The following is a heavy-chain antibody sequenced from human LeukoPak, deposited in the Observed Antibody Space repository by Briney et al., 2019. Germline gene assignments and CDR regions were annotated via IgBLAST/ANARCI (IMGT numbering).Heavy chain of an antibody. CDR1: GGSISSGSYY. CDR2: IYTSGST. V-gene: IGHV4-61*02. CDR3: ARGNPSLYSSGWYPFDY. Sequence: SQTLSLTCTVSGGSISSGSYYWSWIRHPAGKGLEWIGRIYTSGSTNYNPSLKSRVTISVDTSKNQFSLKLSSVAAADTALYYCARGNPSLYSSGWYPFDYWGQGTLVTVSS. D-gene: IGHD6-19*01. J-gene: IGHJ4*02.